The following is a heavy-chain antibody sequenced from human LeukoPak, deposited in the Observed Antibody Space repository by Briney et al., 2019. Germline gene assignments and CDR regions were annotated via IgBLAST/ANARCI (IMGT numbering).Heavy chain of an antibody. CDR1: GFTFSSHG. CDR2: ISGSGGST. V-gene: IGHV3-23*01. CDR3: AKDTTRSAVQVAVAGSFDY. D-gene: IGHD6-19*01. Sequence: GGSLRLSCAASGFTFSSHGMSWVRQAPGKGLEWVSAISGSGGSTYYADSVKGRFTISRDNSKNTLYLQMNSLRAEDTAVYYCAKDTTRSAVQVAVAGSFDYWGQGTLVTVSS. J-gene: IGHJ4*02.